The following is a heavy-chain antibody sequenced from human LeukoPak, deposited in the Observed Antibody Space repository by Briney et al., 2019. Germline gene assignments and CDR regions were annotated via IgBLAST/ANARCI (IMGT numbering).Heavy chain of an antibody. CDR2: INHSGST. V-gene: IGHV4-34*01. CDR3: ARTPSITAAGTGCDWFDP. Sequence: SETLSLTCAVYGGSFSGYYWSWIRQPPGKGLEWIGEINHSGSTNYNPSLKSRVTISVDTSKNQFSLKLSSVTAADTAVYYCARTPSITAAGTGCDWFDPWGQGTLVTVSS. D-gene: IGHD6-13*01. J-gene: IGHJ5*02. CDR1: GGSFSGYY.